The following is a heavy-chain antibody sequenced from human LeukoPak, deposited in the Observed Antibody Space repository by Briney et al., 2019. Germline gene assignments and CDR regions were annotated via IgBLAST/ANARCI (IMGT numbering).Heavy chain of an antibody. CDR3: ARGETTATVTPDYYYYYGMDV. CDR2: IIPIFGTA. Sequence: GSSVKVSCKASGGTFSSYAISWVRQAPGQGLEWMGGIIPIFGTANYAQKFQGRDTITADESTSTAYMEPSSLRSEDTAVYYCARGETTATVTPDYYYYYGMDVWGKGTTVTVSS. V-gene: IGHV1-69*01. J-gene: IGHJ6*04. D-gene: IGHD4-17*01. CDR1: GGTFSSYA.